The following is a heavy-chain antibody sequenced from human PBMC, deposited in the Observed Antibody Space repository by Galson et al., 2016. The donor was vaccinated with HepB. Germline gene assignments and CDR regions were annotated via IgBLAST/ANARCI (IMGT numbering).Heavy chain of an antibody. CDR1: GFTFSNYA. V-gene: IGHV3-30-3*01. J-gene: IGHJ5*02. Sequence: SLRLSCAASGFTFSNYAMHWVRQAPGKGLEWVAVISYDGSNKYYADSVRGRFTISRDNSKNTLYLQMNSLRAEDTAVYYCAREAEYYYGSGRRANVVFLHQWFAPWGQGTVVTVSS. CDR3: AREAEYYYGSGRRANVVFLHQWFAP. D-gene: IGHD3-10*01. CDR2: ISYDGSNK.